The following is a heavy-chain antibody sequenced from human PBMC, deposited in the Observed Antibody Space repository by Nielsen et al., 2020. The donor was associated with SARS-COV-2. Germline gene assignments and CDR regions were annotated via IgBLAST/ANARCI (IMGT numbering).Heavy chain of an antibody. Sequence: GESLKISCAASGFTFSSYGMHWVRQAPGKGLEWVAVISYDGSNKYYADSVKGRFTISRDNSKNTLYLQMNSLRAEDTAVYYCAKSVPVLRYFDDPEYYFDYWGQGTLVTVSS. V-gene: IGHV3-30*18. D-gene: IGHD3-9*01. J-gene: IGHJ4*02. CDR3: AKSVPVLRYFDDPEYYFDY. CDR1: GFTFSSYG. CDR2: ISYDGSNK.